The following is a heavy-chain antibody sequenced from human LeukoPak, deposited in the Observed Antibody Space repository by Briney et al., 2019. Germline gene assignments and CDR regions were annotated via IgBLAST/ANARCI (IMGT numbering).Heavy chain of an antibody. J-gene: IGHJ3*02. Sequence: SETLSLTCTVSGGSIGSGDYYWSWIRQPPGKGLEWIGYIYYSGSTYYNPSLMSRVTISVDTSKNQFSLKLSSVTAADTAVYYCARVVGAYDAFDIWGQGTMVTVSS. CDR2: IYYSGST. CDR3: ARVVGAYDAFDI. CDR1: GGSIGSGDYY. V-gene: IGHV4-30-4*01. D-gene: IGHD1-26*01.